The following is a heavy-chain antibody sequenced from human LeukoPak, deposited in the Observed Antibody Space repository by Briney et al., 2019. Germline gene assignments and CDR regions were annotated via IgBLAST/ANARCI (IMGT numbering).Heavy chain of an antibody. Sequence: PGGSLRLSCAASGFTFSSYAMSWVRQAPGKGLEWVSAISGSGGSTYYADSVKGRFTISRDNSKNTLYLQMNSLRAEDTAVYYCAKGYLAVAAILLCLDYWGQGTLVTVSS. D-gene: IGHD6-19*01. CDR2: ISGSGGST. J-gene: IGHJ4*02. V-gene: IGHV3-23*01. CDR3: AKGYLAVAAILLCLDY. CDR1: GFTFSSYA.